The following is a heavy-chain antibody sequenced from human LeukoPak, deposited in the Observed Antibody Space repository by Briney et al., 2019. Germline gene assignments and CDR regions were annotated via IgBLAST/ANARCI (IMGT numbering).Heavy chain of an antibody. CDR3: ARDSIVATAGSYYYYYSMDV. D-gene: IGHD5-12*01. CDR1: GYTFTSYY. V-gene: IGHV1-46*01. CDR2: INPSGGST. J-gene: IGHJ6*02. Sequence: ASVKVSCKASGYTFTSYYMHWVRQAPGQGLEWMGIINPSGGSTSYAQKFQGRVTMTRDTSTSTVYMELSSLRSEDTAVYYCARDSIVATAGSYYYYYSMDVWGQGTTVTVSS.